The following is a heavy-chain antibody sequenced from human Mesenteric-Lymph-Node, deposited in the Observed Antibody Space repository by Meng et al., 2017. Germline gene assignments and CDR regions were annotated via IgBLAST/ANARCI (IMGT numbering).Heavy chain of an antibody. CDR1: GFTFSDKY. V-gene: IGHV3-33*08. D-gene: IGHD3-10*01. Sequence: GGSLRLSCAASGFTFSDKYMSWIRQAPGKGLEWVAVIWYDGSNKYYADSVKGRFTISRDNSKNTLYLQMNSLRAEYTAVYYCARGLRQDYYGSGSYRRSGYWGQGTLVT. CDR2: IWYDGSNK. CDR3: ARGLRQDYYGSGSYRRSGY. J-gene: IGHJ4*02.